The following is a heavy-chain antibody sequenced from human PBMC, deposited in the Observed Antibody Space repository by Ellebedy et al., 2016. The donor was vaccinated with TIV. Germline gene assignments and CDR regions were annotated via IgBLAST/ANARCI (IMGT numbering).Heavy chain of an antibody. CDR3: ARDQTVTTSVDAFDI. CDR2: IYYSGST. V-gene: IGHV4-59*01. Sequence: MPSETLSLTCTVSGVPITTNYWSWIRQPPGKGLEWIGYIYYSGSTNYNPSLKSRVTISVDTSKNKFSLKMNSVTAADTAVYYCARDQTVTTSVDAFDIWGQGTKVTVSS. CDR1: GVPITTNY. J-gene: IGHJ3*02. D-gene: IGHD4-17*01.